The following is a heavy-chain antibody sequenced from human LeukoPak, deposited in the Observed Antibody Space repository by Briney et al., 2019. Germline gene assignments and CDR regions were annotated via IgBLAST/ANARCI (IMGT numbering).Heavy chain of an antibody. J-gene: IGHJ4*02. V-gene: IGHV4-39*07. CDR2: VYYNGSA. D-gene: IGHD4-17*01. CDR1: GGSISSSSYY. Sequence: SETLSLTCTVSGGSISSSSYYWGWIRQPPGKGLEWIGSVYYNGSAYYNPSLKSRVTISVDTSKNQFSLKLSSVTAADTAVYYCARTTVTGGGDYWGQGTLVTVSS. CDR3: ARTTVTGGGDY.